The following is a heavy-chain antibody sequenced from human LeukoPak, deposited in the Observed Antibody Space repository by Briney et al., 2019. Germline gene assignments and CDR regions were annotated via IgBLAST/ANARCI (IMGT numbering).Heavy chain of an antibody. CDR3: AREFRSVVFDY. CDR1: GFTFSSYG. D-gene: IGHD2-21*01. CDR2: IWYDGSNK. Sequence: GGSLRLSCAASGFTFSSYGMHWVRQAPGKGLDWVAVIWYDGSNKYYADSVKGRFTISRDNSKNTLYLQMNSLRAEDTAVYYCAREFRSVVFDYWGQGTLVTVSS. V-gene: IGHV3-33*01. J-gene: IGHJ4*02.